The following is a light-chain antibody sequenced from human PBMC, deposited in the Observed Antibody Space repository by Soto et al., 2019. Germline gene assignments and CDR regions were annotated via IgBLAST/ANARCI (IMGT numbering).Light chain of an antibody. CDR2: DVT. Sequence: QSALTQPASVSGSPGESIAISCTGTTSDISGYNYVSWYQQHPGKAPKLPIYDVTARPSGVSDRFSGSKSGNTASLTISGLQAEDEADYYCSSYTTKNRAVFGGGTQLTVL. CDR3: SSYTTKNRAV. V-gene: IGLV2-14*03. CDR1: TSDISGYNY. J-gene: IGLJ7*01.